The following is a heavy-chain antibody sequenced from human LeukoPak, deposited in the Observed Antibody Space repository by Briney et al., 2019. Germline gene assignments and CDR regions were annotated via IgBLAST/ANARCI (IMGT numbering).Heavy chain of an antibody. V-gene: IGHV3-48*01. J-gene: IGHJ6*03. CDR2: IGTSSTTR. Sequence: GGSLRLSCAASGFTFSSYTMNWVRQPPGKGLEWVSNIGTSSTTRYYADSVKGRFTISRDNAKNSLYLQMNSLRADDTAVYYCARFAAGGSYYYYMDVWGKGTTVTVSS. CDR3: ARFAAGGSYYYYMDV. CDR1: GFTFSSYT. D-gene: IGHD6-25*01.